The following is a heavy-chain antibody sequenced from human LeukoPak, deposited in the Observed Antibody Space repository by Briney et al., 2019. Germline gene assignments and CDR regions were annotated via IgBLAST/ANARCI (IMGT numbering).Heavy chain of an antibody. CDR1: GFTFSSYG. J-gene: IGHJ5*02. V-gene: IGHV3-33*01. Sequence: GRSLRLSCAASGFTFSSYGMHWVRQAPGKGLEWVAVIWYDGSNKYYADSVKSRFTISRDNSKNTLYLQMNSLRAEDTAVYYCARGRVRSGSKSRGIDPWGQGTLVTVSS. CDR2: IWYDGSNK. D-gene: IGHD3-10*01. CDR3: ARGRVRSGSKSRGIDP.